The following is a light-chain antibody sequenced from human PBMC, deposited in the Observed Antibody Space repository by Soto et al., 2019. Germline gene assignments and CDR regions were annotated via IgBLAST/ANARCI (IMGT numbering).Light chain of an antibody. J-gene: IGKJ5*01. Sequence: EIVMTQSPGTLSVSPGERVNLSCRASQSVGNNLAWHQQKPGQAPRLLIYGASTRATGFPARFSGSGSGTEFTLTISRLQPEDFAVYDCQQYNGWPITFGQGTRREIK. CDR3: QQYNGWPIT. CDR2: GAS. V-gene: IGKV3-15*01. CDR1: QSVGNN.